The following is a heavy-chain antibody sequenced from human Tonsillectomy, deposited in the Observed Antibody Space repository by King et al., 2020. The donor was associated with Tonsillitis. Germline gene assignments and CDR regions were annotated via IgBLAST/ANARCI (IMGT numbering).Heavy chain of an antibody. CDR3: ARAAYYYASSACLFDY. J-gene: IGHJ4*02. CDR1: GYSISSGYY. Sequence: QLQESGPGLVKPSETLSLTCAVSGYSISSGYYWGWIRQPPGTGLEWIGSVYHSGSTYYNPSLKSRVNISVDTSNNQFSLNLSSVTAADTAVYYCARAAYYYASSACLFDYWGQGTLVTVSS. V-gene: IGHV4-38-2*01. D-gene: IGHD3-22*01. CDR2: VYHSGST.